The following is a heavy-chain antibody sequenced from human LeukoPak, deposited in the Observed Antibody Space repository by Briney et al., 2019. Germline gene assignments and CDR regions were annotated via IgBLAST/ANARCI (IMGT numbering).Heavy chain of an antibody. Sequence: SETLSLTCTVSGGSISSYYWSWIRQPPGKGLEWIGYIYYSGSTNYNPSLKSRVTISVDTSKNQFSLKLSSVTAADTAVYYCASRAVAGVFDYWGQGTLVTVSS. V-gene: IGHV4-59*12. CDR1: GGSISSYY. D-gene: IGHD6-19*01. J-gene: IGHJ4*02. CDR2: IYYSGST. CDR3: ASRAVAGVFDY.